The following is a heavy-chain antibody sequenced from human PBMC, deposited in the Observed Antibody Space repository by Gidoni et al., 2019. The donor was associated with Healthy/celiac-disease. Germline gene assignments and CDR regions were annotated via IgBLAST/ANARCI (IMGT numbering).Heavy chain of an antibody. V-gene: IGHV3-23*01. CDR3: AKRRQLPSEFDY. Sequence: EVQLLESGGGLVQPGGSLRLPCAASGFTFSSYAMSWVRQAPGKGLEWVAAIRGSGGSTYYADSVKGRFTISRDNSKNTLYLQMNSLRAEDTAVYYCAKRRQLPSEFDYWGQGTLVTVSS. D-gene: IGHD5-18*01. CDR2: IRGSGGST. J-gene: IGHJ4*02. CDR1: GFTFSSYA.